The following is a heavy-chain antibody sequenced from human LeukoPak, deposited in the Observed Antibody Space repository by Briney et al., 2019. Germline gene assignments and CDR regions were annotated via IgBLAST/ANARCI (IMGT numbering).Heavy chain of an antibody. Sequence: SETLSLTCTVYAVALSRSYWTSLYRPPGKGQKWICEINRSASTNYNPSLKSRVTISVDTSKNQCSLKLRSVTAADTAVYYCARGGLRWGSGSSKYDYWGQGTLVTVSS. CDR2: INRSAST. J-gene: IGHJ4*02. V-gene: IGHV4-34*01. D-gene: IGHD3-10*01. CDR1: AVALSRSY. CDR3: ARGGLRWGSGSSKYDY.